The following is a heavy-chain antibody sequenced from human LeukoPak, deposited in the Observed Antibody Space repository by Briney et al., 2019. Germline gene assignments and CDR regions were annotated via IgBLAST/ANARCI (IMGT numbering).Heavy chain of an antibody. V-gene: IGHV4-59*01. CDR3: ARIAAAGTHWFDP. D-gene: IGHD6-13*01. CDR2: IYYSGST. CDR1: GGSISSYY. J-gene: IGHJ5*02. Sequence: SETLSLTCTVSGGSISSYYWSWIRQPPGKGLEWIGYIYYSGSTNHNPSLKSRVTISVDTSKNQFSLKLSSVTAADTAVYYCARIAAAGTHWFDPWGQGTLVTVSS.